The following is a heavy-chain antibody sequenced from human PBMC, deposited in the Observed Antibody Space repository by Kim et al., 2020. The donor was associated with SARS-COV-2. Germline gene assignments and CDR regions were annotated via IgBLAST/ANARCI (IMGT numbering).Heavy chain of an antibody. CDR3: ARGNNHYYMVRGGRGWFDP. CDR1: GGSFSGYY. Sequence: SETLSLTCAVYGGSFSGYYWSWIRQPPGKGLEWIGEINHSGSTNYNPSLKSRVTISVDTSKNQFSLKLSSVTAADTAVYYCARGNNHYYMVRGGRGWFDPWGQGTLVTVSS. CDR2: INHSGST. J-gene: IGHJ5*02. D-gene: IGHD3-10*01. V-gene: IGHV4-34*01.